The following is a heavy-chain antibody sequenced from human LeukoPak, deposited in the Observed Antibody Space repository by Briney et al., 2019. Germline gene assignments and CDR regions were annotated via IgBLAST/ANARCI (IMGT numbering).Heavy chain of an antibody. V-gene: IGHV3-48*03. Sequence: PGGSLRLSCAASGFTFSSYEMNWVRQAPGKGLEWVAYISSSGSTIYYADSVKGRFTISRDNAKNSLSLQMNSLRAEDTAVYYCATEGRDIVLDPYYYGMDAWGKGTTVTVSS. D-gene: IGHD2-8*01. CDR3: ATEGRDIVLDPYYYGMDA. CDR1: GFTFSSYE. CDR2: ISSSGSTI. J-gene: IGHJ6*04.